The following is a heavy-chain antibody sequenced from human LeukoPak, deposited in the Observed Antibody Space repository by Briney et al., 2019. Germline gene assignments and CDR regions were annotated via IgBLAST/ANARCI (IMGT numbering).Heavy chain of an antibody. CDR3: ARQYYYDPSTSFDY. V-gene: IGHV4-34*01. CDR2: IYYSGST. Sequence: PSETLSLTCVLYGGSSSGYYWSWIRQPPGKGLEWIGSIYYSGSTYYNPSLKSRVTISVDTSKNQFSLKLSSVTAADTAVYYCARQYYYDPSTSFDYWGQGTLVTVSS. CDR1: GGSSSGYY. D-gene: IGHD3-22*01. J-gene: IGHJ4*02.